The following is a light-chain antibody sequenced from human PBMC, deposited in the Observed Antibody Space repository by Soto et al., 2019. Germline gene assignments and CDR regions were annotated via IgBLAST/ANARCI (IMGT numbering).Light chain of an antibody. CDR3: SSYSGTNYHHV. J-gene: IGLJ1*01. CDR2: EVS. Sequence: QSALTQPPSASGSFGQSVTISCTGTSSDVGGYNYVSWYQQHPGKAPKLMIYEVSERPSGVPDRFSGSKSGNTASLTVSGLQADDEADYYCSSYSGTNYHHVFRTGTKVPVL. V-gene: IGLV2-8*01. CDR1: SSDVGGYNY.